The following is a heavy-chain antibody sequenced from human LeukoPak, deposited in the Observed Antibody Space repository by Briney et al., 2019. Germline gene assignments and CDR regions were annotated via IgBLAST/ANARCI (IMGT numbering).Heavy chain of an antibody. V-gene: IGHV5-51*01. CDR2: IWPGDSDT. Sequence: GESLKISCKASGYRFTTYWIGWVRQMPGNGLEWMGIIWPGDSDTRYSPSFEGQVTISVDKSISTAYLQWSSLKASDTAMYYCARQTRDGSGSRGYSLDFWGQGTLVTVSS. J-gene: IGHJ4*02. CDR1: GYRFTTYW. CDR3: ARQTRDGSGSRGYSLDF. D-gene: IGHD3-10*01.